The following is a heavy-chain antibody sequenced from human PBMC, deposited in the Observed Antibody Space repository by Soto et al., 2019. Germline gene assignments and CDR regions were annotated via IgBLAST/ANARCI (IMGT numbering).Heavy chain of an antibody. V-gene: IGHV3-15*01. D-gene: IGHD3-22*01. Sequence: GGSLRLSCAASGFTFSNAWMAWVRQGPGKGLEWVGRIKSKTDGEAIDYAASVKGRFTISRDDPKNTVYLQMNSLETEDTALYYCTTVLRYFYDGSGYRWGQGTQVTVSS. J-gene: IGHJ4*02. CDR2: IKSKTDGEAI. CDR3: TTVLRYFYDGSGYR. CDR1: GFTFSNAW.